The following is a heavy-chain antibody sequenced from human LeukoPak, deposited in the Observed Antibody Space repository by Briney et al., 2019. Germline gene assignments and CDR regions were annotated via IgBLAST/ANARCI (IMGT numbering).Heavy chain of an antibody. CDR3: AAEEIVIVPTATNSYFDT. V-gene: IGHV4-30-4*08. CDR1: GASISNVDFY. D-gene: IGHD2-2*01. J-gene: IGHJ4*02. Sequence: SETLSLTCTVSGASISNVDFYWTWIRQAPGKGLEWIGYIYNSGSTHFNPSLKSRVTMSDDTSKNQFSLRLSSVTAADTAVYYCAAEEIVIVPTATNSYFDTWGQGILVTVSS. CDR2: IYNSGST.